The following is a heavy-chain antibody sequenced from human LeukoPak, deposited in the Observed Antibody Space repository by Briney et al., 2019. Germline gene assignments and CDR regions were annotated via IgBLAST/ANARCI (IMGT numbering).Heavy chain of an antibody. CDR1: GFTFSSYS. CDR3: AKPHFDY. Sequence: PGGSLRLSCAGSGFTFSSYSMNWVRQAPGKGLEWVSSISSSSLYIYYADSVKGRFTISRDNSKNTLYLQMNSLRAEDTAVYYCAKPHFDYWGQGTLVTASS. J-gene: IGHJ4*02. V-gene: IGHV3-21*01. CDR2: ISSSSLYI.